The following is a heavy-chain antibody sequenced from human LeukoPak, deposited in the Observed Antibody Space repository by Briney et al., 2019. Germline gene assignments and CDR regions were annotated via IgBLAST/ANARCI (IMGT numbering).Heavy chain of an antibody. V-gene: IGHV3-48*01. CDR1: GFTFSSYS. CDR3: ARDLFSGSYSSHDAFDI. Sequence: GGSLRLSCAASGFTFSSYSMNWVRQAPGKGLEWVSYISSSSSTIYYADSVKGRFTISRDNAKNSLYLQMNSLRAEDTAVYYCARDLFSGSYSSHDAFDIWGQGTMVTVSS. J-gene: IGHJ3*02. CDR2: ISSSSSTI. D-gene: IGHD1-26*01.